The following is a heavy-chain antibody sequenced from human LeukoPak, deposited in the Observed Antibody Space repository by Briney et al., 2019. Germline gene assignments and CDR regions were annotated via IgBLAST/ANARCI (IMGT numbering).Heavy chain of an antibody. Sequence: SVKVSCKASGGTFSSSAISWVRQAPGQRLEWMGGIIPIFGTANYAQKFQGRVTITTDESTSTAYMELSSLRAEDTAVYYCVREVESSGPKEFGSYFDSWGQGTLVTVSS. CDR3: VREVESSGPKEFGSYFDS. D-gene: IGHD3-22*01. J-gene: IGHJ4*02. CDR2: IIPIFGTA. CDR1: GGTFSSSA. V-gene: IGHV1-69*05.